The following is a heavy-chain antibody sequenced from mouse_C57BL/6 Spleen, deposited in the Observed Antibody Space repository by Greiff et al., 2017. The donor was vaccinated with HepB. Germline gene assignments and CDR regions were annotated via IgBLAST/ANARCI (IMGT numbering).Heavy chain of an antibody. V-gene: IGHV1-55*01. CDR1: GYTFTSYW. CDR2: IYPGSGST. D-gene: IGHD2-4*01. Sequence: VQLQQSGAELVKPGASVKMSCKASGYTFTSYWITWVKQRTGQGLEWIGDIYPGSGSTNYNGKFKSKATLIVDTSSSTAYMQLSSLTYEDSAVYYFGQDYDDVAYYFDYLGQGTTLTVSS. J-gene: IGHJ2*01. CDR3: GQDYDDVAYYFDY.